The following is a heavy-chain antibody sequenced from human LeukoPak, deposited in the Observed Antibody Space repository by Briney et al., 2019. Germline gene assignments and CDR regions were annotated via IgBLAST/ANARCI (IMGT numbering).Heavy chain of an antibody. CDR2: IYTSGST. Sequence: PSETLSLTCTVSGGSISSYYWSWIRQPAGKGLEWIGRIYTSGSTNYNPSLKSRVTMSVDTSKNQFSLKLSSVTAADTAVHYCARGYSSSWSRYYFDYWGQGTLVTVSS. CDR3: ARGYSSSWSRYYFDY. V-gene: IGHV4-4*07. CDR1: GGSISSYY. J-gene: IGHJ4*02. D-gene: IGHD6-13*01.